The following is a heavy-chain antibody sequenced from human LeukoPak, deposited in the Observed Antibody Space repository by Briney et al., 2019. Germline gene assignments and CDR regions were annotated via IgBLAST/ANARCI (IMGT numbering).Heavy chain of an antibody. CDR2: ISGSGGST. D-gene: IGHD6-19*01. J-gene: IGHJ5*02. CDR1: GFIVSSNY. CDR3: AKDPVAGFFVDWFDP. Sequence: GGSLRLSCAASGFIVSSNYMSWVRQAPGKGLEWVSAISGSGGSTYYADSVKGRFTISRDNSKNTLYLQMNSLRAEDTAVYYCAKDPVAGFFVDWFDPWGQGTLVTVSS. V-gene: IGHV3-23*01.